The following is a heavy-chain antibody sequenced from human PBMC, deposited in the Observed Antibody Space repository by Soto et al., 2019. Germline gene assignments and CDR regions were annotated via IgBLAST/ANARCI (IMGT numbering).Heavy chain of an antibody. CDR3: ARSGGMDV. CDR2: SRNRANSYTT. D-gene: IGHD3-3*01. Sequence: EVQLVESGGGLVQPGGSLRLSCAASGFTLSDHYMDWVRQAPGKGLEWVGRSRNRANSYTTEYAASGKGRFPNSRVDSKNALYLQMNSLKTEDTAVYYCARSGGMDVWGQGTTVTVSS. J-gene: IGHJ6*02. V-gene: IGHV3-72*01. CDR1: GFTLSDHY.